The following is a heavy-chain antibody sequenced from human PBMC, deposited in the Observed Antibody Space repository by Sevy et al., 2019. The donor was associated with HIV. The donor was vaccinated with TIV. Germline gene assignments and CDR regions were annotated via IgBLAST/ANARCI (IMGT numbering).Heavy chain of an antibody. CDR3: AKGYVLRFSEWLPPGPSTHDAFDI. D-gene: IGHD3-3*01. J-gene: IGHJ3*02. V-gene: IGHV3-23*01. CDR1: GFTFSSYA. Sequence: GGSLRLSCAASGFTFSSYAMSWVRQAPGKGLEWVSAISGSGGSTYYADSVKGRFTISRDNSKNTLYLQMNSLRAEDTAVYYCAKGYVLRFSEWLPPGPSTHDAFDIWGQGTMVTVSS. CDR2: ISGSGGST.